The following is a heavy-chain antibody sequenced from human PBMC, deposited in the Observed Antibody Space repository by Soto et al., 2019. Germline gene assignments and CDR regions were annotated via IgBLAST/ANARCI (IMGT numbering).Heavy chain of an antibody. V-gene: IGHV4-4*02. CDR2: IYHSGST. CDR1: GGSISSSNW. Sequence: QVQLQESGPGLVKPSGTLSLTCAVSGGSISSSNWWSWVRQPPGKGLEWIGEIYHSGSTNYNPSLKSRVTISVDKSKNQFSLKLSSVTAADTAVYYCARDPVTYSGYDSDAFVIWGQGTMVTVSS. CDR3: ARDPVTYSGYDSDAFVI. D-gene: IGHD5-12*01. J-gene: IGHJ3*02.